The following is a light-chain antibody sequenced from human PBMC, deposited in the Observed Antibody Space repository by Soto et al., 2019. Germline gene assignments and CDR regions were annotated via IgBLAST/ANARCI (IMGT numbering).Light chain of an antibody. CDR2: DAS. V-gene: IGKV3-11*01. J-gene: IGKJ4*01. CDR1: QSVSSY. CDR3: QQRSNWPPLT. Sequence: EIVLTQSPATLSLSPGERATLSCRASQSVSSYLAWYQQKPGQAPRLLIYDASNRATGIPARFSGSGSGTAFTLTISSLEPEDFAVYYCQQRSNWPPLTFGGVTKVEIK.